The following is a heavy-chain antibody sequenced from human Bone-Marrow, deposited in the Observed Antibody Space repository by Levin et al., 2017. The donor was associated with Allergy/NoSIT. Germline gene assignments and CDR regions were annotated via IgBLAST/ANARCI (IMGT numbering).Heavy chain of an antibody. J-gene: IGHJ4*02. V-gene: IGHV4-39*01. D-gene: IGHD3-16*02. CDR1: GVSVSDRRYY. Sequence: ESLKISCTVSGVSVSDRRYYWAWIRQPPGKRLEWIGTIYYSGSSDYNPSLKSRVTMSLETSRNQFSLNLKSVTAADTAVYYCARLADYVWGSFRTDFDYWGQGTRVSVSS. CDR3: ARLADYVWGSFRTDFDY. CDR2: IYYSGSS.